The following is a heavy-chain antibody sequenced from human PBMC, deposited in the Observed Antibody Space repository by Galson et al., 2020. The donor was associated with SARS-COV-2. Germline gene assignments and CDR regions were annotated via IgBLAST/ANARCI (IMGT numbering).Heavy chain of an antibody. V-gene: IGHV4-38-2*02. CDR1: GYSIRSGFY. CDR3: ARVIGAGIVAAADY. D-gene: IGHD1-26*01. Sequence: SETLSLTCTVSGYSIRSGFYWGWIRQSPGKGLEWIASIFHSGSTYYNPSLKSRVTISVDTSKNEFYLNLNSVTAADTALYYCARVIGAGIVAAADYWGQGTRVTVSS. J-gene: IGHJ4*02. CDR2: IFHSGST.